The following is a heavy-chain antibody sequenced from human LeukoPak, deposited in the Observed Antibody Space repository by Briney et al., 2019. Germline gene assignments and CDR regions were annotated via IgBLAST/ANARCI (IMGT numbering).Heavy chain of an antibody. CDR1: GVTFSSSW. Sequence: PGGSLRLSCAASGVTFSSSWMSWVRQAPGKGLEWVASIKQDGSEKYYVDFVKGRFSISRDNAKNSLYLQMNSLGADDTAVYYCAGFTGMDVWGQGTTVTVSS. CDR2: IKQDGSEK. J-gene: IGHJ6*02. CDR3: AGFTGMDV. V-gene: IGHV3-7*05.